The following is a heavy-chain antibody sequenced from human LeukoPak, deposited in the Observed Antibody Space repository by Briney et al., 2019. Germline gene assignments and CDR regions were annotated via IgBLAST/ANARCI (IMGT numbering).Heavy chain of an antibody. CDR1: GFTFSSYG. CDR3: AKGTMTPPRRDAFDI. D-gene: IGHD3-22*01. CDR2: ISGSGGST. J-gene: IGHJ3*02. V-gene: IGHV3-23*01. Sequence: SGGTLRLSCAASGFTFSSYGLSWVRQAPGKGLEWVSAISGSGGSTYYADSVKGRFTISRDNSKNTLYLQMNSLRAEDTAVYYCAKGTMTPPRRDAFDIWGQGTMVTVSS.